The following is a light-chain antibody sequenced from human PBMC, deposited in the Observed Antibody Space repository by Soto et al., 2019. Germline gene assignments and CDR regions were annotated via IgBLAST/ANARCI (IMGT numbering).Light chain of an antibody. V-gene: IGLV4-60*03. CDR2: LEGSGSY. J-gene: IGLJ2*01. CDR3: ETWDSKV. Sequence: QSVLTQSSSASASLGSSVKLTCTLSSGHSSYIIAWHQQQPGKAPRYLMKLEGSGSYNKGSGVPDRFSGSSSGADRYLTISYLQSEDEADYYCETWDSKVFGGGTQLTVL. CDR1: SGHSSYI.